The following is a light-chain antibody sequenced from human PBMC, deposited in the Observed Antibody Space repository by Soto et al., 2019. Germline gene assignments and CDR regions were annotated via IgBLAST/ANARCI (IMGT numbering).Light chain of an antibody. CDR1: QSIGSW. CDR2: KAS. CDR3: QQYDSYPHT. Sequence: DIQMTQSPSTLSASVGDRVTITCRASQSIGSWLAWYQQRPGKAPNLLIYKASTLESGVPSRFSGSGSRTEFTLTISGLQPDDFAMYYCQQYDSYPHTFGQGTKLEIK. J-gene: IGKJ2*01. V-gene: IGKV1-5*03.